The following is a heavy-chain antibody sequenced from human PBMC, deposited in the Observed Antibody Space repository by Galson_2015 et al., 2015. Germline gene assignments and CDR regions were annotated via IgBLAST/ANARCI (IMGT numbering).Heavy chain of an antibody. V-gene: IGHV3-9*01. Sequence: SLRLSCAASGFTFDDYAMHWVRQAPGKGLEWVSGISWNSGSIGYADSVKGRFTISRDNAKNSLYLQMNSLRAEDTALYYCAKGIEFITTYYFDYWGQGTLVTVSS. J-gene: IGHJ4*02. CDR3: AKGIEFITTYYFDY. D-gene: IGHD3-3*01. CDR2: ISWNSGSI. CDR1: GFTFDDYA.